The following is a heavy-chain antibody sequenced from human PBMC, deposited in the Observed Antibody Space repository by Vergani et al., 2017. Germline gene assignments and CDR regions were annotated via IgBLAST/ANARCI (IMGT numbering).Heavy chain of an antibody. J-gene: IGHJ4*02. CDR2: IGYDGRIK. D-gene: IGHD4-17*01. CDR1: GFTFTNYG. V-gene: IGHV3-30*02. Sequence: QVQLVESGGGVVQPGGSLRLSCAASGFTFTNYGMHWVRQASGKGLEWVAFIGYDGRIKYNVDSVKGRFTISRDTSKKTLSLQMRSLRADDTAVYYCAKDGRENSDYGYFDYWGQGTLVTVSS. CDR3: AKDGRENSDYGYFDY.